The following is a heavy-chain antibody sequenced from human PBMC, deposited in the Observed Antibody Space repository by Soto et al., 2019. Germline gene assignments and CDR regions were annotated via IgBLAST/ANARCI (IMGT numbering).Heavy chain of an antibody. CDR3: ARDTRYFDWLLDAFDI. CDR1: GYTFTSYG. J-gene: IGHJ3*02. Sequence: ASVKVSCKASGYTFTSYGISWVRQAPGQGLEWMGWISAYNGNTNYAQKLQGRVTMTTDTSTSTAYMELRSLRSDDTAVYYGARDTRYFDWLLDAFDIWGQGTMVTVSS. V-gene: IGHV1-18*01. D-gene: IGHD3-9*01. CDR2: ISAYNGNT.